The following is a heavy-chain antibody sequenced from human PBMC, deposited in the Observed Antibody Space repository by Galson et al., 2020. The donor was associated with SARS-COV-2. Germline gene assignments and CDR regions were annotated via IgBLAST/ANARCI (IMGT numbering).Heavy chain of an antibody. J-gene: IGHJ6*02. V-gene: IGHV3-21*01. D-gene: IGHD4-17*01. CDR3: SSQYGDYLYYYYDGMDV. Sequence: GGSLRLSCAASGFTFSSYSMNWVRQAPGKGLEWVSSISSSSSYIYYADSVKGRFTISRDNAKNSLYLQMNSLRAEDTAVYYWSSQYGDYLYYYYDGMDVWGQGTTVTGSS. CDR2: ISSSSSYI. CDR1: GFTFSSYS.